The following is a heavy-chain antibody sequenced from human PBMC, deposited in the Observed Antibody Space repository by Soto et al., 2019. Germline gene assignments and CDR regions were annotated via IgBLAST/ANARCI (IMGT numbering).Heavy chain of an antibody. CDR2: IIGSSTYI. CDR1: GFSFSTYS. Sequence: EVQLVESGGGLVKPGGSLRLSCAASGFSFSTYSMNWVRQAPGKGLEWVSSIIGSSTYIFYADSVKGRFTISRDNAKNSLYLQMSSLRAEDTAVYYCARDVPNWNFGSWGQGTLVTVSS. V-gene: IGHV3-21*03. J-gene: IGHJ4*02. D-gene: IGHD1-1*01. CDR3: ARDVPNWNFGS.